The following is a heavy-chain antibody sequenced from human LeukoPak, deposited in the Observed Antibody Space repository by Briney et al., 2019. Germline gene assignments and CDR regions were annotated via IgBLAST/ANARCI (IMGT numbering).Heavy chain of an antibody. D-gene: IGHD6-13*01. Sequence: GGSLRLSCAASGFTFSSYAMSWIRQAPGKGLEWVSAISGSGGSTYYADSVKGRFTISRDNSKNTLYLQMNSLRAEDTAVYYCGTDQAAAAPRIFDYWGQGTLVTVSS. V-gene: IGHV3-23*01. CDR3: GTDQAAAAPRIFDY. J-gene: IGHJ4*02. CDR2: ISGSGGST. CDR1: GFTFSSYA.